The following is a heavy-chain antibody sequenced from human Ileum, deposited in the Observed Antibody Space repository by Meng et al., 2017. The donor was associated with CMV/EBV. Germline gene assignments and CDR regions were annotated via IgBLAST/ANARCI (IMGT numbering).Heavy chain of an antibody. V-gene: IGHV4-59*01. CDR1: GGSINTYY. CDR2: ISYIDYT. Sequence: SETLSLTCNVSGGSINTYYRTWIRQSPGKGLEWIGYISYIDYTSYNPSLKSRAAISNDTSKNQFFLNLRSVTAADTAVYYCTRGFPGGGHAVFSDYWGLGSLVTVSS. J-gene: IGHJ4*02. CDR3: TRGFPGGGHAVFSDY. D-gene: IGHD2-2*01.